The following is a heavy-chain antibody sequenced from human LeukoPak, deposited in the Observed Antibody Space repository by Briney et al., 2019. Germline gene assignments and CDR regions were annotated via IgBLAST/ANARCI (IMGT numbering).Heavy chain of an antibody. CDR1: GYTFTSYG. Sequence: GASVKVSCKASGYTFTSYGTSWVRQAPGQGLEWMGWISAYNGNTNYAQKLQGRVTMTTDTSTSTAYMELRSLRSDDTAVYYCARYEGDTAMVKGYYYYGMDVWGQGSTVTVSS. CDR2: ISAYNGNT. CDR3: ARYEGDTAMVKGYYYYGMDV. D-gene: IGHD5-18*01. J-gene: IGHJ6*02. V-gene: IGHV1-18*01.